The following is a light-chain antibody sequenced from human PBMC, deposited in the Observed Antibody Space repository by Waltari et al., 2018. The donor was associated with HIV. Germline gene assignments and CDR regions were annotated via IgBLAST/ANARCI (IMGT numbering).Light chain of an antibody. Sequence: QTVVTQEPSFAVSPGGTVTLTCGLSSGSVSRSHFPSWYQQTPGQPPRTLIYSTDTRSSGVPDRFSGSILGDKAALTITGAQADDDCNYYCSLYMVSGISVFGGGTKLTVL. CDR2: STD. CDR1: SGSVSRSHF. J-gene: IGLJ3*02. CDR3: SLYMVSGISV. V-gene: IGLV8-61*01.